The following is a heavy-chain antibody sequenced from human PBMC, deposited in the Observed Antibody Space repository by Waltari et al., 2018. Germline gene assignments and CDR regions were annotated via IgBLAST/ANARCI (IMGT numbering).Heavy chain of an antibody. D-gene: IGHD3-16*02. CDR3: ARDYDYIWGSYRHDAFDI. V-gene: IGHV1-2*06. CDR2: TNPNSVRS. Sequence: QVQLVQSGAEVKKPGASVKVSCKASGYTFTGYYMHWGLQAPGQGLAWLGRTNPNSVRSNYAQKFKGRVPRTRDTAISTAYMEVSRLRSDDTAVYYCARDYDYIWGSYRHDAFDIWGQGTMVTVSS. J-gene: IGHJ3*02. CDR1: GYTFTGYY.